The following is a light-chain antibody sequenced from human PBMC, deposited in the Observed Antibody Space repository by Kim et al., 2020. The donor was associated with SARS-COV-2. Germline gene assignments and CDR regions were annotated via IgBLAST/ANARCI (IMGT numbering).Light chain of an antibody. CDR1: SLRSYY. V-gene: IGLV3-19*01. CDR3: NSRDSNDNVV. Sequence: VAWGQTVRITCQGDSLRSYYATWYQQKPGQAPILVIYGKNNRPSGIPDRFSGSSSGNTASLTITGTLAGDEADYYCNSRDSNDNVVFGGGTQLTVL. CDR2: GKN. J-gene: IGLJ2*01.